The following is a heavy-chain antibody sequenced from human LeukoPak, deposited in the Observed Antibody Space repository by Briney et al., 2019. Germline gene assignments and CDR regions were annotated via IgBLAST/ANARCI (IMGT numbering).Heavy chain of an antibody. D-gene: IGHD3-22*01. V-gene: IGHV3-30*02. CDR1: GFTFSSFG. CDR3: AKDQYDSSGYQFHEVDY. CDR2: IRYDASNK. J-gene: IGHJ4*02. Sequence: GGSLSLSCAAAGFTFSSFGMVWLRQAPGNGLVWMAFIRYDASNKYYEYSGKCRFTISRDNSKNTLYLQMNSLIAEDTAVYYCAKDQYDSSGYQFHEVDYWGQGTLVTVSA.